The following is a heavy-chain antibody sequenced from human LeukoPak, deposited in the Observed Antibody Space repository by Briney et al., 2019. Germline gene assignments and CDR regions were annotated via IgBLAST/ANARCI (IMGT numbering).Heavy chain of an antibody. CDR1: GFSLSTSGVG. D-gene: IGHD4-17*01. CDR3: ARTTTVTTAPYYYYYYYMDA. V-gene: IGHV2-5*02. Sequence: SGPTLVKPTQTLTLTCTFSGFSLSTSGVGVGWIRQPPGKALEWLALIYWDDDKRYSPSLKSRLTITKDTSKNQVVLTMTNMDPVDTATYYCARTTTVTTAPYYYYYYYMDAWGKGTTVTVSS. J-gene: IGHJ6*03. CDR2: IYWDDDK.